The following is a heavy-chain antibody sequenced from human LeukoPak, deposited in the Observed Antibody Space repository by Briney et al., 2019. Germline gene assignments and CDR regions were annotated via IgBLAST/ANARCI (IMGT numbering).Heavy chain of an antibody. J-gene: IGHJ4*02. Sequence: ASGKVSCKASRYTFTSYGISWVRQAPGQGHEWMGWISAYNGNTNYAQKRQGRVTMTTAASTSTAFIELRSLRSDDTAVYYCAREESTKNSVLDYWGQGTLVTVSS. CDR2: ISAYNGNT. V-gene: IGHV1-18*01. D-gene: IGHD2/OR15-2a*01. CDR3: AREESTKNSVLDY. CDR1: RYTFTSYG.